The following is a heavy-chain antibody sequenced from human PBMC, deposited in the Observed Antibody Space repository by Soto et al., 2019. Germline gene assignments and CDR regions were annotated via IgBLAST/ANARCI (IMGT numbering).Heavy chain of an antibody. CDR1: GFTFSSYA. Sequence: EVQLLESGGGLVQPGGSLRLSCAASGFTFSSYAMNWVRQAPGKGLEWVSAISGSGGSTYYADSVKGRFTISRDNSKNTLYLQMNSLRAEDTAVYYCAKDEVEYYDFWSGYYNPPLGYWGQGTLVTVSS. J-gene: IGHJ4*02. CDR2: ISGSGGST. D-gene: IGHD3-3*01. V-gene: IGHV3-23*01. CDR3: AKDEVEYYDFWSGYYNPPLGY.